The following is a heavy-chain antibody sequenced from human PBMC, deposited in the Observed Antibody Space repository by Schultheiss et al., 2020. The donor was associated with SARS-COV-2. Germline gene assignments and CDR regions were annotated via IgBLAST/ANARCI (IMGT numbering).Heavy chain of an antibody. J-gene: IGHJ4*02. D-gene: IGHD3-22*01. CDR1: GSTFFSHW. V-gene: IGHV5-51*01. Sequence: GGSLRLSCKGVGSTFFSHWIAWVRQKPGKGLEWMGIVFPGDSDAKYSPSFQGQVTFSADKSINVAYLQWNSLKASDTAVYYCARLHNYFDSSGRLTSTNYFDFWGQGTLVTVSS. CDR2: VFPGDSDA. CDR3: ARLHNYFDSSGRLTSTNYFDF.